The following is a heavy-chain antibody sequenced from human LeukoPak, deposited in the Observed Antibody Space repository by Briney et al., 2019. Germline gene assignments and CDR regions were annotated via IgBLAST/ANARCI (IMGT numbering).Heavy chain of an antibody. V-gene: IGHV3-7*01. CDR3: ARERWNDGGWYFDL. CDR2: IKQDGSEK. CDR1: GFTFSSYW. Sequence: GGSLRLSCAASGFTFSSYWMSWVRQAPGKGLEWVANIKQDGSEKYYVDSVKGRFTISRDNAKNSLYLQMNSLRAEDTAVYYCARERWNDGGWYFDLWGRGTLVTVSS. D-gene: IGHD1-1*01. J-gene: IGHJ2*01.